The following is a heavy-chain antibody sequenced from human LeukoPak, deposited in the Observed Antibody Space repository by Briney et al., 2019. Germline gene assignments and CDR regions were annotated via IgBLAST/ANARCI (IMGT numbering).Heavy chain of an antibody. CDR2: IYPGDSDI. CDR3: ARVTGTTFNWFDP. Sequence: GESLKISCKGSGYSFTSYWIGSVRQMPGKGLEWMGFIYPGDSDIRYRPSFQGQVTISADKSISTAYLQWSSLKASDTAMYYCARVTGTTFNWFDPWGQGTLVTVSS. D-gene: IGHD1-20*01. CDR1: GYSFTSYW. J-gene: IGHJ5*02. V-gene: IGHV5-51*01.